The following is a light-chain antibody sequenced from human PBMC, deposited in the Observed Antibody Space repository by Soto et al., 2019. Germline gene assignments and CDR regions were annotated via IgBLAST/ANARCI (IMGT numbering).Light chain of an antibody. J-gene: IGKJ1*01. CDR1: QTVRDNY. CDR2: GAS. V-gene: IGKV3-20*01. Sequence: EFVLTQSPGTLSLSPGERATLSCRASQTVRDNYLAWYQQKPGQAPRLLIYGASNRATGIPDRFSGSGSGKDFTLTISSLQSEDFAVYYCQQYNNWPRTFGQGTKVDI. CDR3: QQYNNWPRT.